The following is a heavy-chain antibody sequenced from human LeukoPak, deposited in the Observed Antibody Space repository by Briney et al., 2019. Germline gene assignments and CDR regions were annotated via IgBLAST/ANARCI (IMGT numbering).Heavy chain of an antibody. V-gene: IGHV3-30*03. D-gene: IGHD3-10*01. Sequence: GGSLRLSCAASGFTFSNAWMSWVRQAPGKGLEWLAVSSFDENNKYYADSVRGRFTISRDNSKNTLYLQMNSLRAEDTAVYYCARDSGVWFGELELDYWGQGTLVTVSS. J-gene: IGHJ4*02. CDR2: SSFDENNK. CDR3: ARDSGVWFGELELDY. CDR1: GFTFSNAW.